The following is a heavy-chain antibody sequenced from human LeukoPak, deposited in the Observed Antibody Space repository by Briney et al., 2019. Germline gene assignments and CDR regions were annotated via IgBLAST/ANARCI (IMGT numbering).Heavy chain of an antibody. CDR1: GYTFTELA. CDR3: ATLSALYYYESSGLVY. D-gene: IGHD3-22*01. CDR2: FDPEDGET. Sequence: GASVKVSCKVSGYTFTELAMPWVRQAPGKGLEWMGCFDPEDGETMYAQKVQGRVTMTADTSTATAYMELRSLRSEDTAVYYCATLSALYYYESSGLVYWGQETLVTVPS. J-gene: IGHJ4*02. V-gene: IGHV1-24*01.